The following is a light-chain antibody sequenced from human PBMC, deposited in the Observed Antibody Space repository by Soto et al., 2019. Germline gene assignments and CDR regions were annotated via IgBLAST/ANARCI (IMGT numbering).Light chain of an antibody. CDR3: QQRSNWPS. V-gene: IGKV3-11*01. J-gene: IGKJ3*01. CDR2: DAS. Sequence: EIVLTQSPATLSLSPGERATLSCRASQSVSSYLAWYQQKPGQAPRLLIYDASNRATGIPARFSGSGFGTNFTLTISSLEPEDFAVYYCQQRSNWPSFGPGTKVDIK. CDR1: QSVSSY.